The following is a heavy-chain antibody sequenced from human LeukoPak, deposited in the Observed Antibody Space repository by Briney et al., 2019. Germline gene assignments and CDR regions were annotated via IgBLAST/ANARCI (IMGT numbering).Heavy chain of an antibody. CDR2: IYYSGST. V-gene: IGHV4-39*07. CDR1: GGSISSSSYY. D-gene: IGHD6-19*01. CDR3: ATHSRGSGWNPTHFDY. Sequence: SETLSLTCTVSGGSISSSSYYWGWIRQPPGKGLEWIGSIYYSGSTYYNPSLKSRVTISVDTSKNQFSLKLSSVTAADTAVYYCATHSRGSGWNPTHFDYWGQGTLVTVSS. J-gene: IGHJ4*02.